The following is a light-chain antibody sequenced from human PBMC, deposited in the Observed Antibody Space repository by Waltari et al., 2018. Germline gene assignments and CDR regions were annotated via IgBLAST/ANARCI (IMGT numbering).Light chain of an antibody. Sequence: EIVLTQSPGTLSLSPGERATLSCRASQSVSSRYSAWYQQKPGQAPRLLIYGASSRATGIPDRFSGSGSGTDFTLTISRLEPEDFAVYYCQQYSSSPYTFGQGTKLEIK. CDR1: QSVSSRY. V-gene: IGKV3-20*01. CDR2: GAS. J-gene: IGKJ2*01. CDR3: QQYSSSPYT.